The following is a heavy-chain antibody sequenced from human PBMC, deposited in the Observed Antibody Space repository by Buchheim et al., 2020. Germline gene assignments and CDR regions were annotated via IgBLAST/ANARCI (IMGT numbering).Heavy chain of an antibody. CDR1: GFTFSSYA. D-gene: IGHD6-19*01. J-gene: IGHJ2*01. Sequence: VQLVESGGGLVKPGGSLRLSCAASGFTFSSYAMNWVRQAPGKGLEWVSGFSGSGGTTYYADSVKGRFTISRDNSKNTLYLQMNSLRVEDTAVYYCAKAVAGYWYFDLWGRGTL. CDR3: AKAVAGYWYFDL. V-gene: IGHV3-23*04. CDR2: FSGSGGTT.